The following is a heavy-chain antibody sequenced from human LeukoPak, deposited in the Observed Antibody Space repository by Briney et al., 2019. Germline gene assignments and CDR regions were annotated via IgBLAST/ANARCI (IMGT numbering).Heavy chain of an antibody. CDR3: AKDLHYGSADY. Sequence: GGSLRLSCAASGFTFSDYSMNWVRQAPGKGLEWVSYISSSGDTIYYADSVKGRFTISRDNAKNSLYLQMNELRAEDTAVYYCAKDLHYGSADYWGQGTLVTVSS. CDR1: GFTFSDYS. J-gene: IGHJ4*02. D-gene: IGHD3-10*01. V-gene: IGHV3-48*01. CDR2: ISSSGDTI.